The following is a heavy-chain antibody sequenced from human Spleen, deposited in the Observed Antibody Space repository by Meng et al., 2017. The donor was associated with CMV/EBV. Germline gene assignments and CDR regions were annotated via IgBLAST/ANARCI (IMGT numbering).Heavy chain of an antibody. V-gene: IGHV4-39*02. J-gene: IGHJ4*02. CDR2: ITHSGST. CDR1: GGSISSSSYY. CDR3: ARGPSRSYHNFWSGYYNDY. D-gene: IGHD3-3*01. Sequence: SETLSLTCTVSGGSISSSSYYWGWIRQPPGEGLEWIGEITHSGSTNYSPSLKSRVIMSVNTSNNPFSLKLTSVTAADTAVYYCARGPSRSYHNFWSGYYNDYWGQGTLVTVSS.